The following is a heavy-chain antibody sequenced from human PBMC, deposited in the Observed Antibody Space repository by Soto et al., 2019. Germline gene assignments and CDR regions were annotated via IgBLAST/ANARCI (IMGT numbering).Heavy chain of an antibody. Sequence: EVQLLESGGGLVQPGGSLRLSCAASGFTFSSYAMSWVRQAPGKGLEWVSAISGSGDNTYYADSVKGRFTISRDNFKNTLYLQMNNLRAEDAALYYGAKIGDYGYDYWGQGTLVTVSS. CDR3: AKIGDYGYDY. V-gene: IGHV3-23*01. CDR1: GFTFSSYA. CDR2: ISGSGDNT. D-gene: IGHD4-17*01. J-gene: IGHJ4*02.